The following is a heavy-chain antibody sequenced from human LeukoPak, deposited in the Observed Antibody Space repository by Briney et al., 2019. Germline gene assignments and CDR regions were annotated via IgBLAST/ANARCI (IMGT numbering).Heavy chain of an antibody. J-gene: IGHJ4*02. CDR2: IIPIFGTA. V-gene: IGHV1-69*06. D-gene: IGHD3-22*01. CDR3: ARDQVEYYDSSGYLAY. Sequence: SVKVSCKASGGTFSSYAISWVRQAPGQGLEWMGGIIPIFGTANYAQKFQGRVTITADKSTSTAYMELSSLRSEDTAVYYCARDQVEYYDSSGYLAYWGQGTLVTVSS. CDR1: GGTFSSYA.